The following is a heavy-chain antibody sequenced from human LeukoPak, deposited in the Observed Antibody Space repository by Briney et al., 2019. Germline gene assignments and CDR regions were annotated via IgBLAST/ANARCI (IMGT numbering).Heavy chain of an antibody. V-gene: IGHV3-48*02. J-gene: IGHJ4*02. D-gene: IGHD4-17*01. CDR3: ARDMYYGDYEIDY. Sequence: GGSLRLSCAASGFTFSSYNMNWVRQAPGKGLEWVSYITSSSSTIYYADSVKGPFTISRDNAKNSLFLQMNSLRDEDTAVYYCARDMYYGDYEIDYWGQGTLVTVSS. CDR2: ITSSSSTI. CDR1: GFTFSSYN.